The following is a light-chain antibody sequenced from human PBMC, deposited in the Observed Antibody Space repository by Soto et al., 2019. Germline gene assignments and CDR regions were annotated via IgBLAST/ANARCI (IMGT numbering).Light chain of an antibody. V-gene: IGKV3-15*01. J-gene: IGKJ4*01. CDR1: QGVSTY. Sequence: EIVMTQSPATLSVSPGERATLFCRASQGVSTYLAWYQQKPGQAPRLLIYGPSARATGIPARFSGSGSGTEFTLTIRNLQSEDFAVYYCQQYYDWPLTFGGGTKVEVK. CDR2: GPS. CDR3: QQYYDWPLT.